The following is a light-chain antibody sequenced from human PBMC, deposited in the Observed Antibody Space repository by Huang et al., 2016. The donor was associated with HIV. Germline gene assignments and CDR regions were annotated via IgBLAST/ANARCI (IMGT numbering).Light chain of an antibody. CDR1: QNISSDY. Sequence: EIVLTQSPGALSLSPGERATLTCRANQNISSDYVAWYRQKPGQAPSLLIYGVSRRATGVPGRFSGSGSGTEFSLTISRLRPEDCAVFFCQQYDSSPTTFGQGTNLEIK. CDR3: QQYDSSPTT. CDR2: GVS. J-gene: IGKJ2*01. V-gene: IGKV3-20*01.